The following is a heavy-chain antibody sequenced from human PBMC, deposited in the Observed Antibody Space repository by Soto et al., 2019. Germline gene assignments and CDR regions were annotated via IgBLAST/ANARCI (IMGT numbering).Heavy chain of an antibody. Sequence: GGSLILSCAASGFTFSSYAMSWVRQAPGKGLEWVSAISGSGGSTYYADSVKGRFTISRDNAKNTLYLQMNSLRAEDTAVYYCARDVLPRYYDILTGPDYWGQGTLVTVSS. D-gene: IGHD3-9*01. J-gene: IGHJ4*02. CDR2: ISGSGGST. CDR1: GFTFSSYA. CDR3: ARDVLPRYYDILTGPDY. V-gene: IGHV3-23*01.